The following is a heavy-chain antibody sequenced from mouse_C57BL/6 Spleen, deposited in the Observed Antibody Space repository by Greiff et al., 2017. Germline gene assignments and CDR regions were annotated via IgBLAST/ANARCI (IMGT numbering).Heavy chain of an antibody. V-gene: IGHV5-6*02. Sequence: DVKLVESGGDLVKPGGSLKLSCAASGFTFSSYGMSWVRQTPDKRLEWVATISSGGSYTYYPDSVKGRFTISRDNAKNTLYLQMSSLKSEDTAMYYCARRGDYGGNDYWGQGTTLTVSS. CDR2: ISSGGSYT. D-gene: IGHD2-4*01. J-gene: IGHJ2*01. CDR3: ARRGDYGGNDY. CDR1: GFTFSSYG.